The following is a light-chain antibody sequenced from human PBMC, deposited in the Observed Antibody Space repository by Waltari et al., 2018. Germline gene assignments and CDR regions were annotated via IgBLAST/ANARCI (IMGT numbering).Light chain of an antibody. V-gene: IGLV2-11*01. CDR2: DVT. J-gene: IGLJ3*02. Sequence: QSALTQPRSVSGSPGQSVTISCTGTSSDVGGSNYFSWYPHHPGKAPKLIIYDVTKRPSGVPDRFSASKSDNTASLTISGLQAEDEADYYCCSYAGSITFWVFGGGTKLTVL. CDR1: SSDVGGSNY. CDR3: CSYAGSITFWV.